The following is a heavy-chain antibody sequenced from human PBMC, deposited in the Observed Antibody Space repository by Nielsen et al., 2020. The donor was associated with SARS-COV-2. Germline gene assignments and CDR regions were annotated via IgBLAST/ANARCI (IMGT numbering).Heavy chain of an antibody. CDR1: GFTFSSYS. V-gene: IGHV3-21*04. J-gene: IGHJ4*02. CDR2: ISSSSSYI. CDR3: ARIQWGGFDY. Sequence: GGSLRLSCAASGFTFSSYSMNWVRQAPGKGPEWVSSISSSSSYIYYADSVKGRFTISRDNAKNSLYLQMNSLRAEDTAVYYCARIQWGGFDYWGQGTLVTVSS. D-gene: IGHD3-16*01.